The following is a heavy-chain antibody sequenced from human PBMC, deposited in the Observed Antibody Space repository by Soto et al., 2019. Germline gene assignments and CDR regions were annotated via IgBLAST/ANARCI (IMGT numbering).Heavy chain of an antibody. D-gene: IGHD2-15*01. CDR2: IIPILGIA. CDR3: ARAGHYCSGGSCQKTDV. J-gene: IGHJ6*02. Sequence: QVQLVQSGAEVKKPGSSVKVSCKASGGTFSSYTISWVRQAPGQGLEWMGRIIPILGIANYAQKFQGRVTITAXXSXSXXYMELSSLRSEDTAVYYCARAGHYCSGGSCQKTDVGGQGTTVTVSS. V-gene: IGHV1-69*02. CDR1: GGTFSSYT.